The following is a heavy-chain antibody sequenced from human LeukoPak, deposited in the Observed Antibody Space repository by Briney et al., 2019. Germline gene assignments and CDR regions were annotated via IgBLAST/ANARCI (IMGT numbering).Heavy chain of an antibody. Sequence: ASVKLSCTASGYTFTSYYMHWVRQAPGQGLEWMGIIHPSGASTAYAQQFQGRVTMTKDTSTSTVYMELSSLSSDDTALYYCARITMTTSGWYFDLWGRGTLVTVSS. CDR1: GYTFTSYY. D-gene: IGHD3-22*01. CDR3: ARITMTTSGWYFDL. J-gene: IGHJ2*01. CDR2: IHPSGAST. V-gene: IGHV1-46*01.